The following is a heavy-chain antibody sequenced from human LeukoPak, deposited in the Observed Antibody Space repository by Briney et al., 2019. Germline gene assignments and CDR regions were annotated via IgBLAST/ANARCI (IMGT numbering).Heavy chain of an antibody. CDR1: GGSISSSSYY. V-gene: IGHV4-39*01. J-gene: IGHJ5*02. D-gene: IGHD3-10*01. CDR2: IYYSGST. Sequence: SETLSLXCTVSGGSISSSSYYWGWIRQPPGKGLEWIGSIYYSGSTYYNPSLKSRVTISVDTSKNQFSLKLSSVTAADTAVYYCARPSITMVRGFDPWGQGTLVTVSS. CDR3: ARPSITMVRGFDP.